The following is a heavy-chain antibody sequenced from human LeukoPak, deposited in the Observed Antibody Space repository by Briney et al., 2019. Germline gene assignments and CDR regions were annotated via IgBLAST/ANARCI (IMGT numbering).Heavy chain of an antibody. Sequence: SVKVSCKASGGTFSSYAISWVRQAPGQGLEWMGRIIPILGIANYAQKFQGRVTITADKSTSTAYMELSSLRSEDTAVYYCARDQHDYSDYVFDYWGQGTLVTVSS. V-gene: IGHV1-69*04. CDR1: GGTFSSYA. CDR2: IIPILGIA. D-gene: IGHD4-11*01. J-gene: IGHJ4*02. CDR3: ARDQHDYSDYVFDY.